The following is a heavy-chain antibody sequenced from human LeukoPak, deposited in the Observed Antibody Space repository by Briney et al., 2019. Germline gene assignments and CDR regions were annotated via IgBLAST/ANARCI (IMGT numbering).Heavy chain of an antibody. CDR2: IKSKTDGETT. J-gene: IGHJ4*02. CDR3: TTDLGTYYHGSQRLIPIDY. CDR1: GFTFTNAW. D-gene: IGHD3-10*01. Sequence: GGSLRLSCVDSGFTFTNAWMSWVRQAPGKGLEWIGRIKSKTDGETTNYAEPGRGRFTISRDDSKSAVYLQMNSLKIEDTAVYYCTTDLGTYYHGSQRLIPIDYWGQGTLVTVSS. V-gene: IGHV3-15*01.